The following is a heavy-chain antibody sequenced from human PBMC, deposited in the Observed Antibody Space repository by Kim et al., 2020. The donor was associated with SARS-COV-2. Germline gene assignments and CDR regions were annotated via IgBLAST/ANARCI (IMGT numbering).Heavy chain of an antibody. CDR3: AGKREGMDV. CDR2: NGNT. Sequence: NGNTKYSQKFQGRGTINRDTAAGTAYMELSSLRSEDTAVYYCAGKREGMDVWGKGTTVTVSS. J-gene: IGHJ6*03. V-gene: IGHV1-3*01.